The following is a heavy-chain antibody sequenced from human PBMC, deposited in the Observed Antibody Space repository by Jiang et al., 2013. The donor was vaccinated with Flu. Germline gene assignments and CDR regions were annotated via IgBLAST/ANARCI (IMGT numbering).Heavy chain of an antibody. Sequence: RLEWMGWINAGNGNTKYSQKFQGRVTITRDTSASTAYMELSSLRSEDTAVYYCASPSDSSGYYGYLDYWGQRTLVTVSS. CDR2: INAGNGNT. V-gene: IGHV1-3*01. J-gene: IGHJ4*02. CDR3: ASPSDSSGYYGYLDY. D-gene: IGHD3-22*01.